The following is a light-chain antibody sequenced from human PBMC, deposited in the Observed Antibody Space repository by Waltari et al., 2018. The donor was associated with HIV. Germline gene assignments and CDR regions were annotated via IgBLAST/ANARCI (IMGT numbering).Light chain of an antibody. CDR1: QDISNY. CDR3: HQYNTFPLT. CDR2: ATS. Sequence: DIQMTQSPSFLSALVGDRVTITCRASQDISNYLGWFQQTPVKAPKSLIFATSSLQSGVPSRFLGAGSGTNFTLTIRSLQPEDFATYYCHQYNTFPLTFGRGTTVEIK. V-gene: IGKV1-16*01. J-gene: IGKJ3*01.